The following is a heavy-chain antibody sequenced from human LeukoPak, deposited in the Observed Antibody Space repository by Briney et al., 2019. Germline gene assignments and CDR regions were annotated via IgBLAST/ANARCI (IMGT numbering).Heavy chain of an antibody. CDR2: ISGSGGST. CDR3: AKDLKWPTVLRGAFDY. D-gene: IGHD4-17*01. CDR1: GFTFSSYA. V-gene: IGHV3-23*01. Sequence: GGSLRLSCAASGFTFSSYAMSWVRQAPGKGLEWDSAISGSGGSTYYADSVKGRFTISRDNSKNTLYLQMNSLRAEDTAVYYCAKDLKWPTVLRGAFDYWGQGTLVTVSS. J-gene: IGHJ4*02.